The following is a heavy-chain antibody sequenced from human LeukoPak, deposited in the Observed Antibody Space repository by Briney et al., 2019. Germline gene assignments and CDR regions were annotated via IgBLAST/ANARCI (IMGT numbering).Heavy chain of an antibody. J-gene: IGHJ4*02. Sequence: HSGGSLRLSCAASGFTFSSYAMSWVRQAPGKGLEWVSAISGSGGSTYYADSVKGRFTISRDNSKNTLSLQMNSLRAEDTAVYYCASGGPTGYDYSWGQGTLVTVSS. CDR1: GFTFSSYA. V-gene: IGHV3-23*01. CDR2: ISGSGGST. D-gene: IGHD5-12*01. CDR3: ASGGPTGYDYS.